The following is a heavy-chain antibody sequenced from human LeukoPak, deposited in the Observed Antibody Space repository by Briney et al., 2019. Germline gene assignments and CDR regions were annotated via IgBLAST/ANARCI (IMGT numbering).Heavy chain of an antibody. CDR3: AGAYPPLGYGSGSGAFDI. D-gene: IGHD3-10*01. CDR1: GYTFGIYN. V-gene: IGHV1-46*01. Sequence: ASVTVSCTASGYTFGIYNMHWVRQAPGQGLEWMGIINPSGGSTSYAQKFQGRVTMTRDTSTSTVYMELSSLRSEDTAVYYCAGAYPPLGYGSGSGAFDIRGQGTMVTVSS. CDR2: INPSGGST. J-gene: IGHJ3*02.